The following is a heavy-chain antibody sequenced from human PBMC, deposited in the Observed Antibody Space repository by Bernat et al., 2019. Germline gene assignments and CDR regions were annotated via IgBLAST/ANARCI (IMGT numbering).Heavy chain of an antibody. CDR1: GGTSSSYA. CDR2: IIPIFGTA. J-gene: IGHJ4*02. V-gene: IGHV1-69*01. D-gene: IGHD3-9*01. CDR3: ARGGLLRYFDWPISLDY. Sequence: QVQLVQSGAEVKKPGSSVKVSCKASGGTSSSYAISWVRQAPGQGLEWMGGIIPIFGTANYAQKFQGRVTITADESTSTAYMELSSLRSEDTAVYYCARGGLLRYFDWPISLDYWGQGTLVTVSS.